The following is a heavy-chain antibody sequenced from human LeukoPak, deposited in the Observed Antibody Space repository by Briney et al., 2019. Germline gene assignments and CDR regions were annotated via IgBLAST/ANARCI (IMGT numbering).Heavy chain of an antibody. CDR1: GYTFTSYG. Sequence: GDSVKVSCKASGYTFTSYGISWVRQAPGQGLEWMGWISAYNGNTNYAQKLQGRVTMTTDTSTSTAYMELRSLRSDDTAVYYCARWILGNGDYYYYYYMDVWGKGTTVTVSS. D-gene: IGHD4-17*01. V-gene: IGHV1-18*01. J-gene: IGHJ6*03. CDR2: ISAYNGNT. CDR3: ARWILGNGDYYYYYYMDV.